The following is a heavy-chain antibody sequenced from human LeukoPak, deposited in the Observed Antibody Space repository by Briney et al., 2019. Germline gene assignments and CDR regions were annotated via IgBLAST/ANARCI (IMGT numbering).Heavy chain of an antibody. D-gene: IGHD6-13*01. CDR1: GGSFSGYY. Sequence: SETLSLTCAVYGGSFSGYYWSWIRQPPGKGLEWIGEINHSGSTNYNPSLKSRVTISVDTSKNQFSLKLSSVTAADTAVYYCARGRGYSSSWYRAGYFDYWGQGTLVTVSS. CDR3: ARGRGYSSSWYRAGYFDY. V-gene: IGHV4-34*01. J-gene: IGHJ4*02. CDR2: INHSGST.